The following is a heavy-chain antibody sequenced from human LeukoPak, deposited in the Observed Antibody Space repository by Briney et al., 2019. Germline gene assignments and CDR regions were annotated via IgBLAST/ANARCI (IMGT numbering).Heavy chain of an antibody. D-gene: IGHD3-3*01. J-gene: IGHJ5*02. CDR1: GFTFNNYY. CDR2: ISISGNST. V-gene: IGHV3-11*04. Sequence: GGSLRLSRAASGFTFNNYYMSWIRRAPGKGLEWISYISISGNSTYYADSVKGRFTISRDNAKNSLYLQMNNLRPEDTAFYYCARRYDFWSGYYGWFDPWGQGTLVTVSS. CDR3: ARRYDFWSGYYGWFDP.